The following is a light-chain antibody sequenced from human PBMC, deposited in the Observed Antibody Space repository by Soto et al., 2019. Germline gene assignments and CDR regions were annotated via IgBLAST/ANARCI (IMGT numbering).Light chain of an antibody. J-gene: IGKJ5*01. V-gene: IGKV1-13*02. Sequence: AIQLTQSPSSLSASVGDRVTITCRASQDIRGALAWYQQKPGKPPKLLIFDVSSLQSGVPSRFSGRGSGTDFNLTISSLKPEGFATYYRQQFYTFPFPFGQGTRLEIK. CDR2: DVS. CDR1: QDIRGA. CDR3: QQFYTFPFP.